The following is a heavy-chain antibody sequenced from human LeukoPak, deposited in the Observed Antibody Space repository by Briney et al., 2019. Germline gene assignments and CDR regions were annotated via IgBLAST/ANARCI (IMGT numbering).Heavy chain of an antibody. Sequence: SETLSLTCAVYDESFRGYYWSWIRQSPGRSLEWMGEINHIGSTNYSPSLRSRVTISVDASKKQFSLRLNSVTAADTAMYYCARRYSQQLRYFHPWGQGTLVTVSA. CDR1: DESFRGYY. CDR2: INHIGST. J-gene: IGHJ1*01. V-gene: IGHV4-34*01. D-gene: IGHD3-9*01. CDR3: ARRYSQQLRYFHP.